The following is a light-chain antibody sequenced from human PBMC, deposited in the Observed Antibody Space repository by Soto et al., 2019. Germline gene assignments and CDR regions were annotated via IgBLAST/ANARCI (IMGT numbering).Light chain of an antibody. CDR2: GAS. J-gene: IGKJ1*01. Sequence: EIVLTQSPGTLSLSPGEIATLSLRSSQSVSSSYLAWYQKKPGQAPRLLIYGASSRATGIPERLSGSGSGTDLTIAISRMENEDFEVYYCQQFHGSTPTFGQGTKVDIK. CDR1: QSVSSSY. V-gene: IGKV3-20*01. CDR3: QQFHGSTPT.